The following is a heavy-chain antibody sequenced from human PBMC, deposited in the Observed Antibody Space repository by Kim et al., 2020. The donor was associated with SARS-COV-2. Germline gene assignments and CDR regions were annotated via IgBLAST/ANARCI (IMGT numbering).Heavy chain of an antibody. CDR1: GYIFTDYF. Sequence: ASVKVSCKASGYIFTDYFIHFVRDAARVRGVGMGRINGCRVRIYNARKVQARASIARDTPISTAHMELNRLKPGDTGVYYCARGPPATAGGYTYYYYMDVWGKGTTVTVSS. V-gene: IGHV1-2*01. CDR3: ARGPPATAGGYTYYYYMDV. J-gene: IGHJ6*03. D-gene: IGHD2-21*02. CDR2: INGCRVRI.